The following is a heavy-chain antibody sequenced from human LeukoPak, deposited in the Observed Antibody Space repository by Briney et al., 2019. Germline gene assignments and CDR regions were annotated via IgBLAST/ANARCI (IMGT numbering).Heavy chain of an antibody. CDR2: ISYDGSSK. J-gene: IGHJ6*03. V-gene: IGHV3-30*18. CDR3: AKDFSKLLSMDYYYYMDV. CDR1: EFTFSSYG. D-gene: IGHD2/OR15-2a*01. Sequence: GGSLRLSCAASEFTFSSYGMHWVRQAPGKGLEWVAVISYDGSSKYYADSVKGRFTISRDNSKNTLYLQMNSLRAEDTAVYYCAKDFSKLLSMDYYYYMDVWGKGTTVTISS.